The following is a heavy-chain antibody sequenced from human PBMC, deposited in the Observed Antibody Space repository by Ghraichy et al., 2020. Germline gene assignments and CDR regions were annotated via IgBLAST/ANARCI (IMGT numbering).Heavy chain of an antibody. CDR3: AKDQDEEWRAGGAGCGFDY. CDR1: GFTFSSYA. V-gene: IGHV3-23*01. CDR2: ISGSGGGT. Sequence: GGSLRLSCAASGFTFSSYAMSWVRQAPGKGLEWVSAISGSGGGTYYADSVKGRFTISRDNSKNTLYLQMNSLRAEDTAVYYCAKDQDEEWRAGGAGCGFDYWGQGTLVTVSS. D-gene: IGHD3-3*01. J-gene: IGHJ4*02.